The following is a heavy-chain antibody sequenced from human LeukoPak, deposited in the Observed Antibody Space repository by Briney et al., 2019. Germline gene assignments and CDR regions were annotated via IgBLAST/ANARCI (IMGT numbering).Heavy chain of an antibody. CDR1: GGSISSSSYY. D-gene: IGHD1-26*01. CDR2: IYYSGST. J-gene: IGHJ2*01. CDR3: ASKGGGSYWYFDL. V-gene: IGHV4-39*01. Sequence: SETLSLTCTVSGGSISSSSYYWGWIRQPPGKGLEWIGSIYYSGSTYYNPSLKSRVTISVDTSKNQFSLKLSSVTAADTAVYYCASKGGGSYWYFDLWGRGTLVTVSS.